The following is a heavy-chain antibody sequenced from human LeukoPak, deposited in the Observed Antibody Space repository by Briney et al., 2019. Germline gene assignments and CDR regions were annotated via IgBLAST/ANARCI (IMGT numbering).Heavy chain of an antibody. Sequence: GGSLRLSCAASGFTFSSYGMHWVRQVPGKGLEWVAVIWYDGSNKYYADSVKGRFTISRDNSKNTLYLQMNSLRAEDTAVYYCAREFVGAYYDFWSGYYYFDYWGQGTLVTVSS. CDR1: GFTFSSYG. CDR2: IWYDGSNK. V-gene: IGHV3-33*01. J-gene: IGHJ4*02. D-gene: IGHD3-3*01. CDR3: AREFVGAYYDFWSGYYYFDY.